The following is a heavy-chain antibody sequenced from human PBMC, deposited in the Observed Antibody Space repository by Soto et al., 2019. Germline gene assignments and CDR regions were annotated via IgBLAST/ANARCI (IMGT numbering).Heavy chain of an antibody. CDR3: ASQSHYSSGYSFDY. J-gene: IGHJ4*02. CDR1: GFTFRYYS. D-gene: IGHD3-22*01. CDR2: ISSNGGYT. V-gene: IGHV3-64*01. Sequence: GSLRLSYAASGFTFRYYSIHWIRQAPGKGLEYVSAISSNGGYTYYANSVKGRFTISRDNSKNTLYLQMDSLRAEDMAVYYCASQSHYSSGYSFDYWGQGTLVTVSS.